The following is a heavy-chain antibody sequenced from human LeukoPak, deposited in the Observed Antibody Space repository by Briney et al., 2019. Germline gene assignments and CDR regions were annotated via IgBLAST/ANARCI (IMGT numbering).Heavy chain of an antibody. CDR3: ARSRVIPAASTFDY. Sequence: SETLSLTCTVSGGSINSYYWSWLRQPPGKGLEWIGYIYYSGSTNYNPSLKSRVTISVDTSQNQFSLKLSSVTAADTAVYYCARSRVIPAASTFDYWGQGALVTVSS. D-gene: IGHD2-2*01. V-gene: IGHV4-59*01. J-gene: IGHJ4*02. CDR2: IYYSGST. CDR1: GGSINSYY.